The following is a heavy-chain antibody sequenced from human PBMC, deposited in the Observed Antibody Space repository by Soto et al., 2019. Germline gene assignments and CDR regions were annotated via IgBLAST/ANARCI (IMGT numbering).Heavy chain of an antibody. CDR3: AKVTYSGSYYRY. CDR2: ISYDGSNK. J-gene: IGHJ4*02. V-gene: IGHV3-30*18. D-gene: IGHD1-26*01. Sequence: QVQLVESGGGVVQPGRSLRLSCAASGFTFSSYGMHWVRQAPGKGLEWVAVISYDGSNKYYADSLKGRFTISRDNSKNTLYLQMNSLRAEDTAVYYCAKVTYSGSYYRYWGQGTLVTVSS. CDR1: GFTFSSYG.